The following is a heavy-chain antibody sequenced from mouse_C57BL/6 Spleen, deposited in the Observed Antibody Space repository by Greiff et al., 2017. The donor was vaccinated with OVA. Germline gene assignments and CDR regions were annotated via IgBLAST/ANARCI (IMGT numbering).Heavy chain of an antibody. CDR2: FHPYNDDT. J-gene: IGHJ3*01. D-gene: IGHD2-2*01. V-gene: IGHV1-47*01. Sequence: VKLMESGAELVKPGASVKMSCKASGYTFTTYPIEWMKQNHGKSLEWIGNFHPYNDDTKYNEKFKGKATLTVDKSSSTVYLELSRLKSDDSAVYYCARGEGYDEEAWFAYWGQGTLVTVSA. CDR1: GYTFTTYP. CDR3: ARGEGYDEEAWFAY.